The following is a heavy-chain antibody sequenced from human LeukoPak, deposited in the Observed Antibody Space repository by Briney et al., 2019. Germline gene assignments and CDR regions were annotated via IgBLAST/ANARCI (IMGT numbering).Heavy chain of an antibody. Sequence: GGSLRLSCAASGFIFSNYAIHWVRQAPGKGLEYVSGISSNGGNTYYANSVKGRFTISRDSSKNTLYLQMGCLRAEDMAVYYCASSDSLDVWGQGTTVTVSS. CDR3: ASSDSLDV. CDR2: ISSNGGNT. V-gene: IGHV3-64*01. J-gene: IGHJ6*02. CDR1: GFIFSNYA. D-gene: IGHD4-11*01.